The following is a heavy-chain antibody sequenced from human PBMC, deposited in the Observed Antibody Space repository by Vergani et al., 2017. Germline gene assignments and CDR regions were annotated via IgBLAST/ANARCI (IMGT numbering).Heavy chain of an antibody. D-gene: IGHD6-19*01. CDR2: ISSSSSYI. J-gene: IGHJ3*02. Sequence: ELQLVESGGGLVQPGGSLRLSCAASGSTVSGNYMTWVRQAPGKGLEWVSSISSSSSYIYYADSVKGRFTISRDNAKNSLYLQMNSLRAEDTAVYYCARERGQWLATFDAFDIWGQGTMVTVSS. CDR1: GSTVSGNY. CDR3: ARERGQWLATFDAFDI. V-gene: IGHV3-21*01.